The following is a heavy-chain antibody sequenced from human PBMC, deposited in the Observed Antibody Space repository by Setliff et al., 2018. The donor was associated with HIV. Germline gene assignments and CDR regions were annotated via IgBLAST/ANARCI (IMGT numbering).Heavy chain of an antibody. Sequence: SVKVSCKPSGYTFATYDINWVRQAPGQGLEWMGRIIPIFGSANYAQKLQGRVTISADRSTSTAYMELSSLRSEDTALYYCARVGSTITPRLDYYYYYMDVWGKGTTVTVPS. CDR3: ARVGSTITPRLDYYYYYMDV. D-gene: IGHD1-20*01. J-gene: IGHJ6*03. CDR1: GYTFATYD. CDR2: IIPIFGSA. V-gene: IGHV1-69*06.